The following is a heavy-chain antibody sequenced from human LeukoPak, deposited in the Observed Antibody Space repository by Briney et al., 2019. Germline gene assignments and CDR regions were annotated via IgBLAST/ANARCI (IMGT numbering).Heavy chain of an antibody. D-gene: IGHD2-15*01. CDR2: INPNSGGT. CDR1: GYTFTGYY. CDR3: ARDSVDIVAVVAATPDY. Sequence: ASVKVSCKASGYTFTGYYMHWVRQAPGQGLEWMGWINPNSGGTNYAQKFQGRVTMTRDTSISTAYMELSRLRSDDTAVYYCARDSVDIVAVVAATPDYWGQGTLVTVSS. V-gene: IGHV1-2*02. J-gene: IGHJ4*02.